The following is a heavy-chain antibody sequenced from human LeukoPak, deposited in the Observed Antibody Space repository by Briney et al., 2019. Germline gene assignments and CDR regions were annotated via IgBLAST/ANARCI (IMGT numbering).Heavy chain of an antibody. CDR2: IIPMIGTP. Sequence: SVKVSCKASGGTFSSYAISWVRQAPGQGLEWMGGIIPMIGTPNYAQKFQGRVTITADESTSTGYMELSSLRSEDTAVYYCASHCSSTSCYADYYYMDVWGKGTTVTVSS. V-gene: IGHV1-69*13. J-gene: IGHJ6*03. CDR1: GGTFSSYA. D-gene: IGHD2-2*01. CDR3: ASHCSSTSCYADYYYMDV.